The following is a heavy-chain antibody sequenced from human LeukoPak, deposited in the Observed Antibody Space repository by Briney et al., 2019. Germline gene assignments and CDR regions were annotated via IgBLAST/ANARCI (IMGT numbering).Heavy chain of an antibody. V-gene: IGHV1-69*04. CDR2: IIPILGIA. D-gene: IGHD2-15*01. CDR3: ARQSEDSEDYYYYGMDD. CDR1: GGTFSSYA. Sequence: SVKVSCKASGGTFSSYAISWVRQAPGQGLEWMGRIIPILGIANYAQKFQGRVTITADKSTSTAYMELSSLRSEDTAVYYCARQSEDSEDYYYYGMDDWGQGTTVTVSS. J-gene: IGHJ6*02.